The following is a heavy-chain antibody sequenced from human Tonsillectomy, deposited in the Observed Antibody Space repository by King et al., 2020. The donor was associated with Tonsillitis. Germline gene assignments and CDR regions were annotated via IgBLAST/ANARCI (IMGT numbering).Heavy chain of an antibody. CDR1: GGSISSGDYY. J-gene: IGHJ5*02. CDR3: ARETPNDYGDYGDWFDP. Sequence: QLQESGPGLVKPSQTLSLTCTVSGGSISSGDYYWNWIRQPPGKGLEWIGYIYYSESGSTYYTPSLKSRVTISIDTSKNQFSLNLSSVTAADTAVYYCARETPNDYGDYGDWFDPWGQGTLVTVSS. D-gene: IGHD4-17*01. V-gene: IGHV4-30-4*01. CDR2: IYYSESGST.